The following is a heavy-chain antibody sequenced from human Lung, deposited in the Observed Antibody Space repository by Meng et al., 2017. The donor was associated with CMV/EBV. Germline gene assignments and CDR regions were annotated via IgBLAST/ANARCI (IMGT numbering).Heavy chain of an antibody. V-gene: IGHV3-21*01. J-gene: IGHJ6*02. CDR3: ARGSVGYYGMDV. CDR1: GFIFNNHA. CDR2: ISGSTPDK. Sequence: SXAASGFIFNNHAMNWVRQAPGKGLEWVSAISGSTPDKWYADSVRGRFTISRDNAKNSLYLEMSSLRAEDTAAHFCARGSVGYYGMDVWGQGTTVTVSS. D-gene: IGHD6-19*01.